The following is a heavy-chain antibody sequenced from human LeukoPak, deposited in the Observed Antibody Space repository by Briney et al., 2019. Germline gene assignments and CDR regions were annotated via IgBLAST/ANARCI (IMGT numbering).Heavy chain of an antibody. V-gene: IGHV3-23*01. D-gene: IGHD3-16*01. CDR3: AREAEIRRNFYYMDV. CDR1: GFTFSSYA. Sequence: GGSLRLSCAASGFTFSSYAMSWVRQAPGKGLEWVSAISGSGGSTYYADSVKGRFTISRDNSKNTLYLQMNSLRGEDTAVYYCAREAEIRRNFYYMDVWGKGTTVTVSS. J-gene: IGHJ6*03. CDR2: ISGSGGST.